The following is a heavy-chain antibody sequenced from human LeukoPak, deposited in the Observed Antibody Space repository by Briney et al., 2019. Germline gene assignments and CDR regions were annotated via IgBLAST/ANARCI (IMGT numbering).Heavy chain of an antibody. CDR2: INWNGGTA. J-gene: IGHJ4*02. CDR1: GFTFDDHG. V-gene: IGHV3-20*04. Sequence: PGGSLRLSCAASGFTFDDHGMNWVRQAPGKGLEWVSAINWNGGTAGYVDSVKGRFTIPRDNAKNSLYLQMNNLRAEDTALYFCVREDYGDYSILDYWGQGALVTVSS. CDR3: VREDYGDYSILDY. D-gene: IGHD4-17*01.